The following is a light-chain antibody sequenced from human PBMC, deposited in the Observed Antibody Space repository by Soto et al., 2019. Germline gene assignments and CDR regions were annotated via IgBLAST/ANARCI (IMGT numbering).Light chain of an antibody. J-gene: IGKJ4*01. CDR1: LGSNRW. V-gene: IGKV1-12*01. Sequence: DIQMTQSPSSVSVSVGDRVTITCRASLGSNRWLSCYQQKPGKPPKLLISVTFRLQSGLPSRFSGSGSGTAFTLTISSLQPEDFATYYCQQANSFPLTFGGGTKVEI. CDR2: VTF. CDR3: QQANSFPLT.